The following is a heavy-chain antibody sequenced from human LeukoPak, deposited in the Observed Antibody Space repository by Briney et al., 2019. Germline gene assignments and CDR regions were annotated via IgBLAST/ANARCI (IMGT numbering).Heavy chain of an antibody. D-gene: IGHD3-3*01. CDR2: IYSGGST. V-gene: IGHV3-53*05. J-gene: IGHJ6*03. Sequence: GGSRRPSCAAPGFTARSNYMSGVRQAPGRGREWVSVIYSGGSTYYADSVKGRFTISRDNSKNTLYLQMNSLRSEDTAAYYCARGAIFGVGFYYMDVWGKGTTVTVSS. CDR3: ARGAIFGVGFYYMDV. CDR1: GFTARSNY.